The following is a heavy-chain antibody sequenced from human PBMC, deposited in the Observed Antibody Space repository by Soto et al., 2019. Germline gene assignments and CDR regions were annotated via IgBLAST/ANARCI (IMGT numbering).Heavy chain of an antibody. V-gene: IGHV4-59*08. J-gene: IGHJ3*02. Sequence: QVQLQESGPGLVKPSETLSLTCTVSGGSISSYYWSWIRQPPGKGLEWIGYIYYSGSTNYNPSLKSRVTISVDTSKNQFSLKLSSVTAADTAVYYCARHQLKSRYYGSGSYYNVGAAFDIWGQGTMVTVSS. CDR3: ARHQLKSRYYGSGSYYNVGAAFDI. D-gene: IGHD3-10*01. CDR2: IYYSGST. CDR1: GGSISSYY.